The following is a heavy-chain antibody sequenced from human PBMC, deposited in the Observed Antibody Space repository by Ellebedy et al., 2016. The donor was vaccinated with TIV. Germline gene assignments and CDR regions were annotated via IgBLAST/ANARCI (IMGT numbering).Heavy chain of an antibody. Sequence: PGGSLRLSCTASGFTFSSHALNWVRQAPGKGLEWVSGITGSGRNTYYADSVKGRFTVSRDNSKNTLFLDMNSLRADETATYYCARGIWEAGTGGGFDYWGQGTLLIVSS. CDR2: ITGSGRNT. CDR1: GFTFSSHA. CDR3: ARGIWEAGTGGGFDY. V-gene: IGHV3-23*01. D-gene: IGHD1-26*01. J-gene: IGHJ4*02.